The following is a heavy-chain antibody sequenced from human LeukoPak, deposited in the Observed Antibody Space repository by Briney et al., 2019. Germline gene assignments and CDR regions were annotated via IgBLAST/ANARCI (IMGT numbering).Heavy chain of an antibody. D-gene: IGHD4-17*01. Sequence: PSETPSLTCTVSGGSTSSYYWSWIRQPPGKGLEWIGYIYYSGSTNYNPSLKSRVTISVDTSKNQFSLKLSSVTAADTAVYYCARVGSYGDLYFDYWGQGTLVTVSS. CDR2: IYYSGST. CDR1: GGSTSSYY. CDR3: ARVGSYGDLYFDY. J-gene: IGHJ4*02. V-gene: IGHV4-59*01.